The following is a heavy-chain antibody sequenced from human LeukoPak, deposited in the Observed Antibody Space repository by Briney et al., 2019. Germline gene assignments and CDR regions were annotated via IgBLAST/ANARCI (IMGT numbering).Heavy chain of an antibody. D-gene: IGHD3-3*01. J-gene: IGHJ6*03. Sequence: PGGSLRLSCAASGFTFSSYAMSWVRQAPGKGLEWVSAISGSGGSTYYADSVKGRFTISRDNSKNTLYLQMNSLRAEDTAVYYCAKDPRQFTIFGVASGGSYYMDVWGKGTTVTVSS. CDR1: GFTFSSYA. V-gene: IGHV3-23*01. CDR3: AKDPRQFTIFGVASGGSYYMDV. CDR2: ISGSGGST.